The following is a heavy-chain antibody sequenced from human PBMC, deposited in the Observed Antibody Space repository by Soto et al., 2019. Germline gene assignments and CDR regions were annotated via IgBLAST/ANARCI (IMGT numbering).Heavy chain of an antibody. CDR1: EFTFSNAW. D-gene: IGHD2-15*01. CDR3: TTERPSWEHCSGGSCYPVFDY. CDR2: IKSKTDGGTT. V-gene: IGHV3-15*01. J-gene: IGHJ4*02. Sequence: GGSLRLSCAASEFTFSNAWMSWVRQAPGKGLEWVGRIKSKTDGGTTDYAAPVKGRLTISRDDSKNKLYLKMNSLKTEDPAVYYCTTERPSWEHCSGGSCYPVFDYWGQGTLVTVSS.